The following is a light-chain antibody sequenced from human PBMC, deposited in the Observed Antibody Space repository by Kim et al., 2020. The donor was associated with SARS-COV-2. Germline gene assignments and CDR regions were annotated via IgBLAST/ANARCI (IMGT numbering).Light chain of an antibody. Sequence: DIQMTQFPSTLPASVGDRVTITCRASQGTHIWLAWYQQKPGKAPKLLINDASRVERGVPSSFSGGGSGTEFTLTIASLQPDDFATYYCQQCRTFPETFGRGTKLEI. CDR3: QQCRTFPET. CDR1: QGTHIW. V-gene: IGKV1-5*01. J-gene: IGKJ2*01. CDR2: DAS.